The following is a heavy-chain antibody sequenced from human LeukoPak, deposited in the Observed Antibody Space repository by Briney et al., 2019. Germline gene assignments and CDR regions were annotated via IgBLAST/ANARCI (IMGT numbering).Heavy chain of an antibody. D-gene: IGHD3-22*01. V-gene: IGHV1-18*01. CDR1: GYTFTSYG. CDR2: ISAYNGDT. Sequence: ASVKVSCKASGYTFTSYGITWVRQAPGQGLEWMGWISAYNGDTNYAQKLQGRVTMTTDTSTSAAYMELRSLRSDDTAMYYCARGLYYYDSSGYYYPFDYWGQGTLVTVSS. CDR3: ARGLYYYDSSGYYYPFDY. J-gene: IGHJ4*02.